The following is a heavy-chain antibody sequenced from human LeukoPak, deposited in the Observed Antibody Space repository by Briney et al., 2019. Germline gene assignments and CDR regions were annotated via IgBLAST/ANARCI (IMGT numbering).Heavy chain of an antibody. CDR3: ASFASGSYPGG. D-gene: IGHD1-26*01. J-gene: IGHJ4*02. CDR1: GYTFTSYD. Sequence: ASVKVSCKASGYTFTSYDINWVRQATGQGLEWMGWINPNSGGTNYAQKFQGRVTMTRDTSISTAYMELSRLRSDDTAVYYCASFASGSYPGGWGQGTLVTVSS. CDR2: INPNSGGT. V-gene: IGHV1-2*02.